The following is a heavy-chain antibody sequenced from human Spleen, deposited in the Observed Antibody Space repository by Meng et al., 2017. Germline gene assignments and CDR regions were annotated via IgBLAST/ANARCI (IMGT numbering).Heavy chain of an antibody. CDR2: FVSNADT. J-gene: IGHJ4*02. D-gene: IGHD3-10*01. CDR3: ARGNPGRSYSDY. CDR1: GYTSASYG. V-gene: IGHV1-18*01. Sequence: QVQLLQFGSEVKKPGASGWISCKASGYTSASYGISWFRQAPGEGLEWRGGFVSNADTYPAQKFQGRVTMTRDTNTSTDFMELRSLRFDDTAVYYCARGNPGRSYSDYWGQGTLVTVSS.